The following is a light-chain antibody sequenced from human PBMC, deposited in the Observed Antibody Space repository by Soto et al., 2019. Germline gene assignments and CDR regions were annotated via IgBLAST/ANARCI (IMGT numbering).Light chain of an antibody. Sequence: EIVLSQSPGTLSLSPGERATLSFRASQSVTNSFLAWYQQKPGQAPRLLIYGASRRATGIPDRFTGSGSGTDFTLTISRLEPEDFAVYYCQQYTQSLWTFGQGTKVDIK. CDR2: GAS. V-gene: IGKV3-20*01. CDR3: QQYTQSLWT. CDR1: QSVTNSF. J-gene: IGKJ1*01.